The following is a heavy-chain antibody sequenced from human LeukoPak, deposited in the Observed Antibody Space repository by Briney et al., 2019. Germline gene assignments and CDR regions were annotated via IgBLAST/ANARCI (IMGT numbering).Heavy chain of an antibody. V-gene: IGHV3-21*01. CDR2: ITSGSSYI. J-gene: IGHJ4*02. CDR1: GFTFSSYG. Sequence: PGGSLRLSCAASGFTFSSYGMHWVRQAPGKGLEWVSSITSGSSYIFYADSVKGRFTISRDNAKNSLYLQMNSLRAEDTAVYYCARYSGTYRDYWGQGTLVAVSS. CDR3: ARYSGTYRDY. D-gene: IGHD1-26*01.